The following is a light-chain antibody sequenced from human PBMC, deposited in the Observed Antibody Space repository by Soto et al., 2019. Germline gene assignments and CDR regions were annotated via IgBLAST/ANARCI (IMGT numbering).Light chain of an antibody. CDR1: QSVSSS. J-gene: IGKJ1*01. V-gene: IGKV3-15*01. CDR3: QQYNNWPPRAWT. Sequence: DIVMTQSPATLSVSPGERATLSCRARQSVSSSVAWYQQKPGQAPRLLIYGASTRATGIPARFSGSGSETEFTLTISSLQSEDFAVYYCQQYNNWPPRAWTFGQGTKVEIK. CDR2: GAS.